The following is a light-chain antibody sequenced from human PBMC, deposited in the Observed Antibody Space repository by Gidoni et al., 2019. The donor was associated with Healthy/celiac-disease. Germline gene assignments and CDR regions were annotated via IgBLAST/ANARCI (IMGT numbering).Light chain of an antibody. J-gene: IGKJ2*04. CDR2: KAS. CDR3: QQYNSYSWCS. V-gene: IGKV1-5*03. CDR1: QSISSW. Sequence: DIQMTQSPSTLSASVGDRVTITCRASQSISSWLAWYQQKPGKAPKLLIYKASSLESGVPSRFSGSGSGTEFTLTISSLQPDDFATYYCQQYNSYSWCSFGQGTKLEIK.